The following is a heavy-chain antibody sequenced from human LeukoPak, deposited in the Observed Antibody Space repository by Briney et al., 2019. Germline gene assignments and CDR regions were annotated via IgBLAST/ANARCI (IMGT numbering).Heavy chain of an antibody. CDR2: INHSGST. D-gene: IGHD2-15*01. V-gene: IGHV4-34*01. J-gene: IGHJ5*02. Sequence: PSETLSLTCAVYGGSFSGYYWSWIRQPPGKGLEWIGEINHSGSTNYNPSLKSRVTISVDTSKNQFSLKLTSVTAADTAVYYCARGYCSGGSCRSLNWFDPWGQGTLVTVSS. CDR3: ARGYCSGGSCRSLNWFDP. CDR1: GGSFSGYY.